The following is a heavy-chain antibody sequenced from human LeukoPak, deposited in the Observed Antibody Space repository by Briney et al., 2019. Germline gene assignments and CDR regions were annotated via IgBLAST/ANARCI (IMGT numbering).Heavy chain of an antibody. CDR2: INPSGSST. D-gene: IGHD3-16*02. Sequence: ASVKVSCKASGYTFTSYYISWVRQAPGQGLEWMGLINPSGSSTLYAQKFQGRVTMTRDMSTTTDYMELSSLRSEDTAVYYCARDNSVGDIAWWFDPWGQGTLVTVSS. J-gene: IGHJ5*02. CDR3: ARDNSVGDIAWWFDP. CDR1: GYTFTSYY. V-gene: IGHV1-46*01.